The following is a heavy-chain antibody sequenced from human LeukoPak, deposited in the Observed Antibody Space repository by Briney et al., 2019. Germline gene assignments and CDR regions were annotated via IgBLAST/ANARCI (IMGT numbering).Heavy chain of an antibody. CDR1: GGTFSSYA. CDR3: ATLPYRYSYGPPNWFDP. CDR2: IIPIFGTA. Sequence: GASVKVSCKASGGTFSSYAISWVRQAPGQGLEWMGGIIPIFGTANYAQKFQGRVTITADESTSTAYMELSSLRSEDTAVYYCATLPYRYSYGPPNWFDPWGQGTLVTVSS. V-gene: IGHV1-69*13. J-gene: IGHJ5*02. D-gene: IGHD5-18*01.